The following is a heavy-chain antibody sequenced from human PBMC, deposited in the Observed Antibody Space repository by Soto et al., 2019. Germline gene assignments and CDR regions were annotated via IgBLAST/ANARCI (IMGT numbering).Heavy chain of an antibody. Sequence: ASVKVSCKASGYTFTSYDINWVRQATGQGLEWMRWMNPNSGNTGYAQKFQGRVTMTRNTSISTAYMELSSLRSEDTAVYYCARGHRIVVVTAIKYYFDYWGQGXLVTVYS. CDR3: ARGHRIVVVTAIKYYFDY. V-gene: IGHV1-8*01. J-gene: IGHJ4*02. D-gene: IGHD2-21*02. CDR2: MNPNSGNT. CDR1: GYTFTSYD.